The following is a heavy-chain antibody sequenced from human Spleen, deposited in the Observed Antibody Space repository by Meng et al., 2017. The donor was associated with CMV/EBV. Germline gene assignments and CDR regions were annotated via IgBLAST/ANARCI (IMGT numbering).Heavy chain of an antibody. CDR3: TTILGYCSSTSCSP. V-gene: IGHV3-15*01. J-gene: IGHJ4*02. CDR1: GFTFRNAW. D-gene: IGHD2-2*01. Sequence: GFTFRNAWMSWVRQAPGKGLEWVGRIKSKTDGGTTDYAAPVKGRFTISRDDSKNTLYLQMNSLKTEDTAVYYCTTILGYCSSTSCSPWGQGTLVTVSS. CDR2: IKSKTDGGTT.